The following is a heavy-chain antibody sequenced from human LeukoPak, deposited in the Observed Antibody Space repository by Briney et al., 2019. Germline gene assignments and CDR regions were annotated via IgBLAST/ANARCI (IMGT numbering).Heavy chain of an antibody. CDR3: ARNGYSGYYFDY. CDR2: IYYSGST. V-gene: IGHV4-59*01. CDR1: GGSISSYY. Sequence: SETLSLTCTVSGGSISSYYWSWIRQPPGQGLEWIGYIYYSGSTNYNPSLKSRVTISVDTSKNQFSLRLSSVTAADTAMYYCARNGYSGYYFDYWGQGTPGTVSS. D-gene: IGHD3-22*01. J-gene: IGHJ4*02.